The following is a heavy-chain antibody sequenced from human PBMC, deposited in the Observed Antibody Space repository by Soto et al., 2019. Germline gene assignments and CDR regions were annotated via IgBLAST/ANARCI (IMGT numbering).Heavy chain of an antibody. CDR1: GYSFTSYW. J-gene: IGHJ5*02. CDR3: ARRSLGCSGGSCYLGFNWFDP. Sequence: GESLKISCKGSGYSFTSYWIGWVRQMPGKGLEWMGFIFSGYSDTRYSPSFQGQVTISADKSICTAYLQWSSLKASDTAMYYFARRSLGCSGGSCYLGFNWFDPWGQGTLVTVSS. D-gene: IGHD2-15*01. CDR2: IFSGYSDT. V-gene: IGHV5-51*01.